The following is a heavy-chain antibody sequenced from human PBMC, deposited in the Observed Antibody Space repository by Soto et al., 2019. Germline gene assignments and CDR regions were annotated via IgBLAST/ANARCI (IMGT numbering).Heavy chain of an antibody. D-gene: IGHD3-16*01. CDR1: GYIFVNYG. V-gene: IGHV1-18*01. Sequence: QVQLVQSGDEVKKPGASVKVSCKASGYIFVNYGIAWVRQAPGQGLEWMGWISPYTRNTHSATKVQGRLTMTTDTSTSTAYMDQGSLTSDDTTVYYCVMVDNYVTPTPQDVWGQGTTVTVSS. CDR3: VMVDNYVTPTPQDV. J-gene: IGHJ6*02. CDR2: ISPYTRNT.